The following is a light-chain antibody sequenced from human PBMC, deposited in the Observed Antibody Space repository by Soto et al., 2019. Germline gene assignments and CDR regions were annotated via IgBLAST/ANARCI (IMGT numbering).Light chain of an antibody. J-gene: IGKJ1*01. V-gene: IGKV1-5*03. CDR3: QQYDTYLS. CDR2: KAS. CDR1: QSIDTW. Sequence: DIPMTQSPSTLSASVGDTVTITCRASQSIDTWLAWHQQKPGRAPXXLISKASILESGVPSRFSGSGSGTDFTLTISSLQPDDVATDYCQQYDTYLSFGQGTKVDIK.